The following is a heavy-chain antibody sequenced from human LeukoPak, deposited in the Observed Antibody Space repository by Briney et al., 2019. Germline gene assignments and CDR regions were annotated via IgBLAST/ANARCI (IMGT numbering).Heavy chain of an antibody. D-gene: IGHD4-17*01. CDR2: ISGSGSST. J-gene: IGHJ4*02. CDR1: GFSFSSYA. Sequence: GGSLRLSCAASGFSFSSYAMSWVRQAPGKGLEWVSAISGSGSSTYYADSVKGRFTISRDNSKNTLYLQMNSLRAEDTAVYYCAKDLGGTTVTTKGDFDYWGQGTLVTVSS. CDR3: AKDLGGTTVTTKGDFDY. V-gene: IGHV3-23*01.